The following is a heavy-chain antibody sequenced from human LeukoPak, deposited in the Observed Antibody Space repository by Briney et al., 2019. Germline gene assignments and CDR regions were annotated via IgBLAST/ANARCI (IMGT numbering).Heavy chain of an antibody. D-gene: IGHD4-23*01. J-gene: IGHJ2*01. CDR3: ARSGGSYWYFDL. V-gene: IGHV3-53*01. CDR1: GFTFSNTY. CDR2: IYSGGST. Sequence: GGSLRLSCAASGFTFSNTYMSWVRQAPGKGLEWVSVIYSGGSTYYADSVKGRFTISRDNSKNTLYLQMNSLRAEDTAVYYCARSGGSYWYFDLWGRGTLVTVSS.